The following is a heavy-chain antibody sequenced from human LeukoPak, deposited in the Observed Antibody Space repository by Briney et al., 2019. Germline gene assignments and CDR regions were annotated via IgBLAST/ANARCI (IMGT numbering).Heavy chain of an antibody. J-gene: IGHJ4*02. V-gene: IGHV3-23*01. Sequence: GGSLRLSCAASGFTFSSYAMSWVRQAPGKGLEWVSAISGSGGSTNYADSVKGRFTISRDNSKNTLYLQMNSLRAEDTAVYYCAKAVNDYGDYVPLDYWGQGTLVTVSS. D-gene: IGHD4-17*01. CDR3: AKAVNDYGDYVPLDY. CDR2: ISGSGGST. CDR1: GFTFSSYA.